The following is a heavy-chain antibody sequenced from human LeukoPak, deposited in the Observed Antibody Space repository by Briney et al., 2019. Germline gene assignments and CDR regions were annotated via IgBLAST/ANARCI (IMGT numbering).Heavy chain of an antibody. CDR2: IYWDDDS. V-gene: IGHV2-5*08. J-gene: IGHJ3*02. CDR1: GGSISSYYWT. CDR3: AHSQVYSYGSFHDAYDI. Sequence: TLSLTCTVSGGSISSYYWTWIRQPPGKALEWLALIYWDDDSRYSPSLKSRLTIAKDTSKNQVVLTMTNMDSVDTGTYYCAHSQVYSYGSFHDAYDIWGLGTLVTVSS. D-gene: IGHD5-18*01.